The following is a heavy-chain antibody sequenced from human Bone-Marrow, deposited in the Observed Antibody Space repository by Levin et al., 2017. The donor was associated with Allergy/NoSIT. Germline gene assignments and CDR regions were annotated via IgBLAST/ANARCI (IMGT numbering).Heavy chain of an antibody. J-gene: IGHJ3*02. CDR2: ISWNSGSI. CDR3: ARKIYYDSSGVGFFDI. CDR1: GFTFDDYA. Sequence: RSGGSLRLSCAASGFTFDDYAMHWVRQAPGKGLEWVSGISWNSGSIGYADSVKGRFTISRDNAKNSLYLQMNSLRAEDTALYYCARKIYYDSSGVGFFDIWGQGTMVTVSS. V-gene: IGHV3-9*01. D-gene: IGHD3-22*01.